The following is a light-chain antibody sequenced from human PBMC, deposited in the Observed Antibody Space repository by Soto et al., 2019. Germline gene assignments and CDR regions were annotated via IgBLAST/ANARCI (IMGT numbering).Light chain of an antibody. V-gene: IGKV3-20*01. CDR1: QSVSSSF. J-gene: IGKJ4*01. CDR3: QQYGSSPTLT. Sequence: IELTQNDGKLSLYGGGGATRACRVSQSVSSSFLAWYQQKPGQSPRLLIYGASTRAPGIPDRFSGSVSGTDFTLTILRLETEGFAVYYCQQYGSSPTLTFSGGTKVDIK. CDR2: GAS.